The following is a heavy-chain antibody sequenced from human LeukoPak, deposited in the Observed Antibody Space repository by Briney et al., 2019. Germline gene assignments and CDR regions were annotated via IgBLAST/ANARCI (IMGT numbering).Heavy chain of an antibody. D-gene: IGHD2/OR15-2a*01. CDR2: ISSSSSYI. CDR3: ARASETFDAFDI. J-gene: IGHJ3*02. V-gene: IGHV3-21*01. Sequence: GGSLRLSCAASGFTFSSYGMHWVRQAPGKGLEWVSSISSSSSYIYYADSVKGRFTISRDNAKNSLYLQMNSLRAEDTAVYYCARASETFDAFDIWGQGTMVTVSS. CDR1: GFTFSSYG.